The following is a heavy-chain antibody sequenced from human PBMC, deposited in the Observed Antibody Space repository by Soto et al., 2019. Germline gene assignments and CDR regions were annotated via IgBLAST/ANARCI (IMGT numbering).Heavy chain of an antibody. CDR3: ARERGYGDYDSGY. CDR1: GYTFTSYG. J-gene: IGHJ4*02. Sequence: QVQLVQSGAEVKKPGASVKVSCKASGYTFTSYGISWVRQAPGKRLEWMGWISAYNGNTNYAQKLQGRVTMTTDTSTDTAYMEPRSLRSDATAVYYCARERGYGDYDSGYWGQGTLVTVSS. D-gene: IGHD4-17*01. CDR2: ISAYNGNT. V-gene: IGHV1-18*01.